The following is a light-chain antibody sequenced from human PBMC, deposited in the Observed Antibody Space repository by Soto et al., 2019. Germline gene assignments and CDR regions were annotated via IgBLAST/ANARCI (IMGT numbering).Light chain of an antibody. CDR1: QSVSSS. CDR3: QQYTNWPPIT. CDR2: DAS. V-gene: IGKV3-11*01. J-gene: IGKJ5*01. Sequence: EIVLTQSPATLSLSPGERATLSCRASQSVSSSLAWYQQKPGQAPRLLIYDASNRATGIPARFSGSGSGTDFTLTISSLEPEDFAVYYCQQYTNWPPITFGQGTRLEI.